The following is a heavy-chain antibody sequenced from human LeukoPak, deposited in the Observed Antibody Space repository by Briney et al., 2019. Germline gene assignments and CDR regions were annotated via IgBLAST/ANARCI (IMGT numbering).Heavy chain of an antibody. J-gene: IGHJ4*02. CDR2: ISASGGNS. CDR1: GFTFSDSA. V-gene: IGHV3-23*01. D-gene: IGHD1-26*01. Sequence: PGGSLRLSCEAFGFTFSDSAMSWVRQASGRGLEWVSLISASGGNSYYADSVKGRFTVSRDSSKNTLHLQMNSLRAEDTAVYYCARDIELSCWGQGTLVTVSS. CDR3: ARDIELSC.